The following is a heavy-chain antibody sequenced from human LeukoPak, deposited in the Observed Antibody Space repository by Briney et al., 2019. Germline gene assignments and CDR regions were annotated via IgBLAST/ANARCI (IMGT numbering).Heavy chain of an antibody. CDR3: ASYTTNKWPQWF. J-gene: IGHJ4*02. V-gene: IGHV3-74*01. Sequence: QPGGSLRLSCAASGFTFSNFWMHWVRQAPGKGLVWVSNIATDGSIMSYADSVKGRFTISRDNAKNTLFLQMNSLRVEDTAVYYCASYTTNKWPQWFWGQGTLVTVSS. D-gene: IGHD3-22*01. CDR1: GFTFSNFW. CDR2: IATDGSIM.